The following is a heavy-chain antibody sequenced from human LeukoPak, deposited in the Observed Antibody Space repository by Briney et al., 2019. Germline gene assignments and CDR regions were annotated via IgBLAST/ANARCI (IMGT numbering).Heavy chain of an antibody. Sequence: PGGSLRLSCAASGFTFDDYAMHWVRQAPGEGLEWVSGISWNSGSIGYADSVKGRFTISRDNAKNSLYLQMNSLRAEDMALYYCAKDIGYYYDSSGCYDYWGQGTLVTVSS. V-gene: IGHV3-9*03. J-gene: IGHJ4*02. CDR1: GFTFDDYA. CDR2: ISWNSGSI. D-gene: IGHD3-22*01. CDR3: AKDIGYYYDSSGCYDY.